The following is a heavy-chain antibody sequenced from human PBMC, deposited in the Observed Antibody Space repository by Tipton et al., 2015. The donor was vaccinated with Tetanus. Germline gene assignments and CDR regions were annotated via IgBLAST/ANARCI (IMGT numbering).Heavy chain of an antibody. J-gene: IGHJ6*02. CDR1: GYTFTGYY. D-gene: IGHD1-1*01. V-gene: IGHV1-2*02. Sequence: QLVQSGAEVKKPGASVKVSCKASGYTFTGYYMHWVRQAPGQGLEWMGWINPNSGGTNYAQKFQCRVTMTRDTSISTAYMELSRLRSDDTAVYYCARDPPNCNRIGASYYYGMDLRDPGTTVTVSS. CDR3: ARDPPNCNRIGASYYYGMDL. CDR2: INPNSGGT.